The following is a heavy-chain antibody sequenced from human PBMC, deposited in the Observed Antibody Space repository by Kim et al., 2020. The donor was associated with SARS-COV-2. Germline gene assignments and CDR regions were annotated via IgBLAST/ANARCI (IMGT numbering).Heavy chain of an antibody. CDR3: AHSGLLYSSGWSPSYFDY. CDR1: GFSLSTSGVG. J-gene: IGHJ4*02. Sequence: SGPTLVNPTQTLTLTCTFSGFSLSTSGVGVGWIRQPPGKALEWLALIYWDDDKRYSPSLKSRLTITKDTSKNQVVLTMTNMDPVDTATYYCAHSGLLYSSGWSPSYFDYWGQGTLVTVSS. V-gene: IGHV2-5*02. D-gene: IGHD6-19*01. CDR2: IYWDDDK.